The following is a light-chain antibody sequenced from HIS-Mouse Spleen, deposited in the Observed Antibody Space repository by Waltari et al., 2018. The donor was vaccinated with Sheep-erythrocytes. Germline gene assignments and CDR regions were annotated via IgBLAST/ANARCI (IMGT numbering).Light chain of an antibody. J-gene: IGLJ1*01. CDR3: CSYAGSYNHV. CDR1: SSDVGGYNY. CDR2: DVS. Sequence: QPRSVSGSPGQSVTISCTGTSSDVGGYNYVSWYQQHPGKAPKLMIYDVSKRPSGVPDRFFGSKSGNTASLTISGLQAEDEADYYCCSYAGSYNHVFATGTNVTVL. V-gene: IGLV2-11*01.